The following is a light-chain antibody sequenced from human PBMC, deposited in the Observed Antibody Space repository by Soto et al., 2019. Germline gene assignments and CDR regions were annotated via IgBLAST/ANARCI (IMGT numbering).Light chain of an antibody. V-gene: IGKV3-11*01. CDR2: DAS. CDR1: QSVSSY. Sequence: EIVLTQSPATLSLSPGERATLSCRASQSVSSYLAWYQQKPGQGPRLLIYDASNRATGIPARFSGSGSGTDFTLNISSLEPEDFAVYYCQQRSNWPPYTFGQGTKLEIK. J-gene: IGKJ2*01. CDR3: QQRSNWPPYT.